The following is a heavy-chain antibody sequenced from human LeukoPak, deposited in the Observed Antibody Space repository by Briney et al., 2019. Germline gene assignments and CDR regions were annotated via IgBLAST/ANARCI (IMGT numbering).Heavy chain of an antibody. CDR2: INPNSGGT. CDR3: ARAGGYDYYFDY. J-gene: IGHJ4*02. D-gene: IGHD5-12*01. CDR1: GYTFTGYY. Sequence: ASVKVSCKASGYTFTGYYMYWVRQAPGQGLEWMGWINPNSGGTNYARKFQGWVTMTRDTSISTAYMELSRLRSDDTAVYYCARAGGYDYYFDYWGQGTLVTVSS. V-gene: IGHV1-2*04.